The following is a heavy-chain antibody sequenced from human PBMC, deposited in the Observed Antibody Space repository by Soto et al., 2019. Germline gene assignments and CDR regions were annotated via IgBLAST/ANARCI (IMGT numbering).Heavy chain of an antibody. CDR1: GFTFSSYD. CDR2: IGTAGDT. CDR3: ARGGEYGDFGGMDV. D-gene: IGHD4-17*01. J-gene: IGHJ6*02. Sequence: GGSLRLSCAASGFTFSSYDMHWVRQATGKGLEWVSAIGTAGDTYYPGSVKGRFTISRENAKNSLYLQMNSLRAEDTAVYYCARGGEYGDFGGMDVWGQGTTVTVSS. V-gene: IGHV3-13*01.